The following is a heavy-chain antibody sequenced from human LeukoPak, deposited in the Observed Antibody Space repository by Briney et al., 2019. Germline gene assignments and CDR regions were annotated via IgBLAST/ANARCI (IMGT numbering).Heavy chain of an antibody. CDR2: VDPEDGET. CDR3: ATVIIAARPAGHLDY. Sequence: GATVKISCKASGYTFTDYYMHWVQQAPGKGPEWMGRVDPEDGETIYAEKFQGRVTITADTSTDTAYMELSSLRSEDTAVYYCATVIIAARPAGHLDYWGQGTLVTVSS. CDR1: GYTFTDYY. V-gene: IGHV1-69-2*01. D-gene: IGHD6-6*01. J-gene: IGHJ4*02.